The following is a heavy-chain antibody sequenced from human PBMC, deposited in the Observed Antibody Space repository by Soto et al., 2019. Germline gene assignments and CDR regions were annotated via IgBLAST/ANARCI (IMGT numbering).Heavy chain of an antibody. CDR3: SGGTGWLVTD. Sequence: EVQLVESGGGLVQPGESLRLSCAASGFTFSAYWMNWVRQAPGKGLEWVPNIKQDGSERYYVDSVKGRFTISRDNAKKSLYLQMDSLRDEDTAVYYCSGGTGWLVTDWGQGTLVTVSS. J-gene: IGHJ1*01. CDR1: GFTFSAYW. D-gene: IGHD6-19*01. V-gene: IGHV3-7*04. CDR2: IKQDGSER.